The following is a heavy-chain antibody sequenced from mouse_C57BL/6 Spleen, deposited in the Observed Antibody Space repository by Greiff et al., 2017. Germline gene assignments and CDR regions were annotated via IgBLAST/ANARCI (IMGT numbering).Heavy chain of an antibody. CDR1: GYTFTDYY. J-gene: IGHJ4*01. CDR2: INPNNGGT. CDR3: ARYYGSAMDY. V-gene: IGHV1-26*01. Sequence: EVQLQQSGPELVKPGASVKISCKASGYTFTDYYMNWVKQSHGKSLEWIGDINPNNGGTSYNQQFKGKATLTVDKSSSTAYMELRSLTSEDSAVXYCARYYGSAMDYGGQGTSVTVSS. D-gene: IGHD1-1*01.